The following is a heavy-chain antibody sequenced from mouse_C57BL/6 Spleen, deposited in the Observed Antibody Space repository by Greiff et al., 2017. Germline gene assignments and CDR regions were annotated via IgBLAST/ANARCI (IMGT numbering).Heavy chain of an antibody. J-gene: IGHJ4*01. CDR3: ARSGYYGSISYAMDY. CDR1: GYTFTDYY. CDR2: INPYNGGT. D-gene: IGHD1-1*01. V-gene: IGHV1-19*01. Sequence: EVQLQQSGPVLVKPGASVKMSCKASGYTFTDYYMNWVKQSHGKSLEWIGVINPYNGGTSYNQKFKGKATLTVDKSSSTAYMELNSLTSEDSAVYYCARSGYYGSISYAMDYWGQGTSVTVSS.